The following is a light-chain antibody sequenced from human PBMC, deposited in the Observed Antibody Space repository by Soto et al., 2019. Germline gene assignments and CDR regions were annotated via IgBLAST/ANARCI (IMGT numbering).Light chain of an antibody. V-gene: IGKV1-5*03. CDR1: QSISSW. J-gene: IGKJ1*01. CDR2: KAS. Sequence: DIQITQFPSTLSASVRDRVTITCRASQSISSWLAWYQQKPGKAPKLLIYKASSLESGVPSRFSGSGSGTEFTLTISSLQPDDFATYYCQQYNSYSEAFGQGTKVDIK. CDR3: QQYNSYSEA.